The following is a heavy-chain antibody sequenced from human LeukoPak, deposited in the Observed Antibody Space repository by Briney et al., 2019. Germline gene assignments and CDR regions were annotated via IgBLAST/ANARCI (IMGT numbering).Heavy chain of an antibody. CDR3: ARLTYYDSSGYYFSGYFDY. D-gene: IGHD3-22*01. J-gene: IGHJ4*02. Sequence: GESLKISCKGSGYSFTSYWIGWVRQVPGKGLEWMGIIWPGDSDTRYSPSFQGQVTISADKSISTAYLQWSSLKASDTAMYYCARLTYYDSSGYYFSGYFDYWGQGTLVTVSS. CDR2: IWPGDSDT. V-gene: IGHV5-51*01. CDR1: GYSFTSYW.